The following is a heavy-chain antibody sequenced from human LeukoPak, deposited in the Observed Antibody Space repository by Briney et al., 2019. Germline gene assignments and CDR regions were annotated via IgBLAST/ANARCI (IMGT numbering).Heavy chain of an antibody. CDR2: IYYSGST. CDR1: GGSISSGGYY. CDR3: ARLYYYDSSGYYWFDP. J-gene: IGHJ5*02. V-gene: IGHV4-31*03. Sequence: PSQTLSLTCTVSGGSISSGGYYWSWIRQHPGKGLEWIGYIYYSGSTYYNPSLKSRVTISVDTSKNQFSLKLSSVTAADTAVYYCARLYYYDSSGYYWFDPWGQGTLVTVSS. D-gene: IGHD3-22*01.